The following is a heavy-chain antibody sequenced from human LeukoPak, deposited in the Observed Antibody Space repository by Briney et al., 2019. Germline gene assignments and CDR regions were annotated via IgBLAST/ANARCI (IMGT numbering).Heavy chain of an antibody. CDR3: ARDTFYHDSPRAFDI. D-gene: IGHD3-22*01. CDR1: GYTFSSYA. CDR2: INTNTGNP. V-gene: IGHV7-4-1*02. J-gene: IGHJ3*02. Sequence: ASVKVSCKASGYTFSSYAMNWVRQAPGQGLEWMGWINTNTGNPTYAQGFTGRFVFSLDTSVSTAYLQISSLKAEDTAVYYCARDTFYHDSPRAFDIWGQGTMVTVSS.